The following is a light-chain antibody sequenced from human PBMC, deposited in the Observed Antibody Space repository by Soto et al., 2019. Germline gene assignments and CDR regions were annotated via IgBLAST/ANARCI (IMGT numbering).Light chain of an antibody. V-gene: IGKV3-15*01. J-gene: IGKJ5*01. Sequence: EIVMTQSPATLSVSPGERATLSCRASQSVSSNLAWYQQKPGQAPRLLIYGATTRATGIPARFSGSRSATEFPLTISSLQSEDFAVYYCQQYNNWPPTFGQGTRLEIK. CDR1: QSVSSN. CDR2: GAT. CDR3: QQYNNWPPT.